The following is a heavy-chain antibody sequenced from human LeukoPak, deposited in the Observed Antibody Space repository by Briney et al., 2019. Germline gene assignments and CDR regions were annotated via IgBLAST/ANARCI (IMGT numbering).Heavy chain of an antibody. D-gene: IGHD1-26*01. CDR3: AKDLVGATNY. V-gene: IGHV3-30*02. CDR1: RFTFSSYG. J-gene: IGHJ4*02. Sequence: GGSLRLSCAASRFTFSSYGMHWVRQAPGKGVEWVAFIRFDGSYNYYADSVKGRFTISRDNSKNTLYLQMNSLRAEDTAVYYCAKDLVGATNYWGQGTLVTVSS. CDR2: IRFDGSYN.